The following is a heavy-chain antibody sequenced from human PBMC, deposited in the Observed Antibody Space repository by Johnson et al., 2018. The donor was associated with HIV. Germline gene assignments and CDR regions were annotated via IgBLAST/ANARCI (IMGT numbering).Heavy chain of an antibody. CDR3: AKDINGGLEYSSSSERFSGAFDI. CDR2: ISSNGGST. D-gene: IGHD6-6*01. Sequence: VQLVEFGGGLVQPGGSLRLSCAASGFTFSSYAMHWVRQAPGKGLEYVSAISSNGGSTYYANSVKGRFTISRDNSKNTLYLQMNSLRAEDTTLYYCAKDINGGLEYSSSSERFSGAFDIWGQGTMVTVSS. J-gene: IGHJ3*02. CDR1: GFTFSSYA. V-gene: IGHV3-64*01.